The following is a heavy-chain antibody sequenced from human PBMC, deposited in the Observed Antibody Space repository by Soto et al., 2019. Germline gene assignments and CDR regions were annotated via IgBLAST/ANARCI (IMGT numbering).Heavy chain of an antibody. J-gene: IGHJ6*02. D-gene: IGHD2-8*01. Sequence: GASVKVSCKASGYTFTSYAMHCVRQAPGQRLEWMGWINAGNGNTKYSQKFQGRVTITRDTSASTAYMELSSLRSEDTAVYYCARDRYCTNGVCYSWGFYYYGMDVWGQGTTVTVSS. CDR1: GYTFTSYA. V-gene: IGHV1-3*01. CDR2: INAGNGNT. CDR3: ARDRYCTNGVCYSWGFYYYGMDV.